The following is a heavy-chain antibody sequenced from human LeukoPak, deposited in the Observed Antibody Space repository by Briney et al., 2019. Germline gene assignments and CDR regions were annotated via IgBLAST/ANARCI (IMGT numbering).Heavy chain of an antibody. J-gene: IGHJ4*02. V-gene: IGHV3-23*01. CDR1: GGSFSGYY. D-gene: IGHD6-13*01. Sequence: PSETLSLTCAVYGGSFSGYYWSWIRQPPGKGLEWVSGISGSGGSTYYADSAKGRFTISRDNSKNTLYLQMNSLRVEDTAVYYCAKEGGLRSSWSFDFWGQGILVIVSS. CDR3: AKEGGLRSSWSFDF. CDR2: ISGSGGST.